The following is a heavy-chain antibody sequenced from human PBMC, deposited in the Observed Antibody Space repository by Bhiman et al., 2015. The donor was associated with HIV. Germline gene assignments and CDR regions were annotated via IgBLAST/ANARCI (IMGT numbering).Heavy chain of an antibody. D-gene: IGHD3-10*01. CDR1: GFTFSTFG. CDR2: ISYDGSDK. J-gene: IGHJ4*02. V-gene: IGHV3-30*18. Sequence: VQLVESGGGVVQPGRSLRLSCAASGFTFSTFGMHWVRQAPGKGLEWVAVISYDGSDKYHAQSVKGRFTISRDNSKNTLYLQMNSLRAEDTAVYYCAKDFLWRSTMVQGVMDYWGQGTLVTVSS. CDR3: AKDFLWRSTMVQGVMDY.